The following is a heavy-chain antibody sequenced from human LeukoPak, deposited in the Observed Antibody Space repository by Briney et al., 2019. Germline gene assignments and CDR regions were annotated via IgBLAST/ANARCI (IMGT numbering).Heavy chain of an antibody. CDR2: ISSSSSYI. D-gene: IGHD1-1*01. Sequence: GGSLRLSCAASGFTFSSYSMNWVRQAPGKGLEWVSSISSSSSYIYYADSVKGRFTISRDNAKNSLYLQMNSLRAEDTAVYYCARALTTLTYEGYWGQGTLVTVSS. V-gene: IGHV3-21*01. CDR1: GFTFSSYS. J-gene: IGHJ4*02. CDR3: ARALTTLTYEGY.